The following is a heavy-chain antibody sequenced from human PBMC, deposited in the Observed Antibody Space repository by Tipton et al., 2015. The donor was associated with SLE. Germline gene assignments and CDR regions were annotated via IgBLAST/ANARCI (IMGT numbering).Heavy chain of an antibody. V-gene: IGHV4-59*08. D-gene: IGHD6-19*01. CDR2: IYYSGST. Sequence: TLSLTCTVSGGSISNYYWSWIRQSPGKGLEWIGYIYYSGSTKYNPSLKSRVTMSVDTSKKQFSLRLRSATAADTAVYYCAKSVAVRPKFDNWGQGALVTVSS. J-gene: IGHJ4*02. CDR1: GGSISNYY. CDR3: AKSVAVRPKFDN.